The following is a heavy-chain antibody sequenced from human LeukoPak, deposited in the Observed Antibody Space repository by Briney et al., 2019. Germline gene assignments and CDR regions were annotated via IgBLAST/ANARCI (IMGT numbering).Heavy chain of an antibody. CDR3: VKDRRGSSGVGYFDY. Sequence: GGSLRLSCSASGFTFSSYAMHWVRQAPGKGLEYVSAISSNGGSTYYADSVKGRFTISRDNSKDTLYLQMSSLRAEDTAVYYCVKDRRGSSGVGYFDYWGQGTLVSVSS. CDR2: ISSNGGST. D-gene: IGHD6-6*01. V-gene: IGHV3-64D*06. CDR1: GFTFSSYA. J-gene: IGHJ4*02.